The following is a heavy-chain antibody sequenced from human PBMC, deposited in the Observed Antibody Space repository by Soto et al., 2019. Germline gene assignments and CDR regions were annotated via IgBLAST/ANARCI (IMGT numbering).Heavy chain of an antibody. CDR3: ARDYTVRRYDFWSGDDAFDI. Sequence: GGSLRLSCAASGFTFSDYYMSWIRQAPGKGLEWVSYISSSGSTIYYADSVKGRFTISRDNAKNSLYLQMNSLRAEDTAVYYCARDYTVRRYDFWSGDDAFDIWGQGTMVTVSS. CDR2: ISSSGSTI. D-gene: IGHD3-3*01. J-gene: IGHJ3*02. CDR1: GFTFSDYY. V-gene: IGHV3-11*01.